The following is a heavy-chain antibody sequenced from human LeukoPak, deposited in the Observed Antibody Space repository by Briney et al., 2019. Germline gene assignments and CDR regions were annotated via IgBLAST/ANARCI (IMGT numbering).Heavy chain of an antibody. J-gene: IGHJ4*02. Sequence: SQTLSLTCTVSGGSISSGSYYWNWIRQPAGKGLEWIGRIYTSGSTNYNPSLKSRVTISVDTSKNQFSLKLSSVTAADTAVYYCAKSSGSWEGFDYWGQGTLVTVSS. CDR2: IYTSGST. CDR1: GGSISSGSYY. V-gene: IGHV4-61*02. D-gene: IGHD1-26*01. CDR3: AKSSGSWEGFDY.